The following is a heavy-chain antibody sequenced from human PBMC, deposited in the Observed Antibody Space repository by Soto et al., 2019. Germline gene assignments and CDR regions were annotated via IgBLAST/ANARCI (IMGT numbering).Heavy chain of an antibody. Sequence: GSLRLSGAASGFTFSSYAMSWVRQAPGKGLEWVSAISGSGGSTYYADSVKGRFTISRDNSKNTLYLQMNSLRAEDTAVYYCAKGVLVPAAHTNWFDPWGQGTLVTVSS. CDR3: AKGVLVPAAHTNWFDP. CDR1: GFTFSSYA. D-gene: IGHD2-2*01. CDR2: ISGSGGST. J-gene: IGHJ5*02. V-gene: IGHV3-23*01.